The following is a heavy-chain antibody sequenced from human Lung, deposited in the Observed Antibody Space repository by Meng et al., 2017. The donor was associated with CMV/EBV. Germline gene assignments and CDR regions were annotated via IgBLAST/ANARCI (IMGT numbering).Heavy chain of an antibody. Sequence: GFTFSDYYMSWIRQAPGKGLEWVSYISSSGSTIYYADSVKGRFTISRDNAKNSLYLQMNSLRAEDTAVYYCARARGGGGIAGATIDYWGQGTLVTVSS. CDR1: GFTFSDYY. CDR2: ISSSGSTI. CDR3: ARARGGGGIAGATIDY. J-gene: IGHJ4*02. D-gene: IGHD1-26*01. V-gene: IGHV3-11*04.